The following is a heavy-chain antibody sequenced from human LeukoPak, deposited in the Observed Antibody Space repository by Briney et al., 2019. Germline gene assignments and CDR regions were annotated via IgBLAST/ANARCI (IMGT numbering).Heavy chain of an antibody. CDR2: IYYSGST. J-gene: IGHJ4*02. CDR3: ARTSEGVQRGFFDY. Sequence: PSETLSLTCTVSGGSISSYYWSWIRQPPGKGLEWIGYIYYSGSTNYNPSLKSRVTISVDTSKNQFSLKLSSVTAADTAVYYCARTSEGVQRGFFDYWGQGTLVTVSS. D-gene: IGHD1-1*01. V-gene: IGHV4-59*01. CDR1: GGSISSYY.